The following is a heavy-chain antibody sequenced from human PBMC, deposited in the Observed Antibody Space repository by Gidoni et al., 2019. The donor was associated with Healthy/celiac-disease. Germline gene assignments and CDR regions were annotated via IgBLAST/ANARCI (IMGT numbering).Heavy chain of an antibody. CDR2: ISWNSGSI. CDR1: GFTFDDYA. CDR3: ASQKGSGWYPPYFDY. V-gene: IGHV3-9*01. Sequence: EVQLVESGGGLVQPGRSLRLSCAASGFTFDDYAMHWVRQAPGKGLEWVSGISWNSGSIGYADSVKGRFTISRDNAKNSLYLQMNSLRAEDTALYYCASQKGSGWYPPYFDYWGQGTLVTVSS. D-gene: IGHD6-19*01. J-gene: IGHJ4*02.